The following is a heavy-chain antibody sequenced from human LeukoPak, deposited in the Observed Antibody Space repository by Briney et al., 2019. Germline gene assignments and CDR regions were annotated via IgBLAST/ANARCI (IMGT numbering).Heavy chain of an antibody. D-gene: IGHD1-26*01. CDR3: ARVKMGATVSDYYYYYMDV. Sequence: GGSLRLCCSAAGFTFSAYTIIWVRQARGTILPSVSAFSVTGAYTHYADSVKGRFTISRDNSRNAVFLQMGGLRIEDMAVYYCARVKMGATVSDYYYYYMDVWGKGTTVTVSS. V-gene: IGHV3-64*02. J-gene: IGHJ6*03. CDR1: GFTFSAYT. CDR2: FSVTGAYT.